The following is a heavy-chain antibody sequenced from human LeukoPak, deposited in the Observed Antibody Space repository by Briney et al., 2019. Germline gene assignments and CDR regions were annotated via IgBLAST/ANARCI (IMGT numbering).Heavy chain of an antibody. D-gene: IGHD3-10*01. Sequence: GGSLRLSCAASGFTVSSNYMSWVRQAPGKGLEWVSVIYSGGSTYYADSVKGRFTISRHNSKNTLYLQMNSLRAEDTAVYYCARFVTMAPPDEGFDYWGQGTLVTVSS. CDR3: ARFVTMAPPDEGFDY. V-gene: IGHV3-53*04. CDR2: IYSGGST. J-gene: IGHJ4*02. CDR1: GFTVSSNY.